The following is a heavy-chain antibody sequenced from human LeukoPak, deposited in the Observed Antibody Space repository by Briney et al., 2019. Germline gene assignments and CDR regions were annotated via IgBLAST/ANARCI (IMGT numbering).Heavy chain of an antibody. J-gene: IGHJ4*02. Sequence: GGSLRLSCAASGFTFSSYSMNWVRQAPGKGLEWVSSISSSSSYIYYADSVKGRFTISRDNARNSLYLQMNSLRAEDTAVYYCARESLYYYDSSGYPYYFDYWGQGTLVTVSS. D-gene: IGHD3-22*01. V-gene: IGHV3-21*04. CDR1: GFTFSSYS. CDR2: ISSSSSYI. CDR3: ARESLYYYDSSGYPYYFDY.